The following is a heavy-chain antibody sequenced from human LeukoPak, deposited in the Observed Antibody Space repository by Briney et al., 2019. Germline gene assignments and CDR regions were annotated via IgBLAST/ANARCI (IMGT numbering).Heavy chain of an antibody. CDR3: TKDPNGDYVGAFDP. CDR1: GFSLSSFA. CDR2: ITGGHYPT. Sequence: GGSLRLSCAASGFSLSSFAMTWVRQAPGKGLEWVSSITGGHYPTYNTDSVKGRFTISRDNSKNTLYLQMNSLRADDTAVYYCTKDPNGDYVGAFDPWGQGTLVTVSS. V-gene: IGHV3-23*01. D-gene: IGHD4-17*01. J-gene: IGHJ5*02.